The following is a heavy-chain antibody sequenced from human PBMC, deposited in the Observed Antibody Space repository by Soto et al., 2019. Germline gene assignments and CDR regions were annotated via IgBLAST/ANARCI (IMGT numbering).Heavy chain of an antibody. J-gene: IGHJ6*02. V-gene: IGHV3-30*09. D-gene: IGHD3-3*01. CDR3: ARAEPAGFGVMTASHYYGMDV. CDR1: GFTFSGYA. CDR2: ISYDGSNK. Sequence: VELVESGGGVVQPGRSLRLSCAASGFTFSGYALHWVRQTPGKGLXWMAVISYDGSNKYYAGSVEGRFAISRDNSKNTLFLQMNSLRTEDTAIYYCARAEPAGFGVMTASHYYGMDVWGQGTTVTVSS.